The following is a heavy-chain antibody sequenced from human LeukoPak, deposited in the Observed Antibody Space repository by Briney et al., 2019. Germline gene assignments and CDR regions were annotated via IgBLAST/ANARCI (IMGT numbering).Heavy chain of an antibody. V-gene: IGHV4-38-2*01. D-gene: IGHD5-18*01. J-gene: IGHJ4*02. CDR2: IYHSGST. Sequence: SETLSLTRAVSGYSISSGYYWGWIRQPPGKGLEWIGSIYHSGSTYYNPSLKSRVTISVDTSKNQFSLKLSSVTAVDTAVYYCASSTRQTWIQLWLYFDYWGQGTLVTVSS. CDR3: ASSTRQTWIQLWLYFDY. CDR1: GYSISSGYY.